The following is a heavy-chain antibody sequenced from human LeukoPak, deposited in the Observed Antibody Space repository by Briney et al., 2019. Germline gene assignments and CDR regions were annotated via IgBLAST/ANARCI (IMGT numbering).Heavy chain of an antibody. CDR1: GGSISSYY. D-gene: IGHD4-23*01. Sequence: PSETLSLTCTVSGGSISSYYWSWIRQPPGKGLEWFGYIYYSGSTNYNPSLKSRVTISVDTSKNQFSLKLSSVTAADTAVCYCARLGPEVYGGNRVFDYWGQGALVTVSS. CDR3: ARLGPEVYGGNRVFDY. CDR2: IYYSGST. V-gene: IGHV4-59*08. J-gene: IGHJ4*02.